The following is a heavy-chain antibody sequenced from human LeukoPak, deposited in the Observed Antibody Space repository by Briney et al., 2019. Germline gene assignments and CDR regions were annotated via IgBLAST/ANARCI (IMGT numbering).Heavy chain of an antibody. D-gene: IGHD6-13*01. CDR2: ISGSGGST. CDR1: GFTFSSYA. J-gene: IGHJ4*02. CDR3: AKDLPPGIAAAGAFDY. V-gene: IGHV3-23*01. Sequence: GGSLRLSCAASGFTFSSYAMGWVRQAPGKGLEWVSAISGSGGSTYYADSVKGRFTISRDNSKNTLYLQMNSLRAEDTAVYYCAKDLPPGIAAAGAFDYWGQGTLVTVSS.